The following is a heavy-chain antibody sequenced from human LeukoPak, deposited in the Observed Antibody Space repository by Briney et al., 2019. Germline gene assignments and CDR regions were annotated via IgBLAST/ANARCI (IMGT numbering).Heavy chain of an antibody. CDR2: ISSSSRYT. V-gene: IGHV3-11*05. Sequence: PGGSLRLSCAASGFTFSDYYMTWIRQAPGKGLEWVSHISSSSRYTNSADSVKGRFTISRDNAKNSLYLQMNSLRAEDTAVYYCARDMVGLAANGNWFDPWGQGTLVTVSS. CDR1: GFTFSDYY. J-gene: IGHJ5*02. D-gene: IGHD6-13*01. CDR3: ARDMVGLAANGNWFDP.